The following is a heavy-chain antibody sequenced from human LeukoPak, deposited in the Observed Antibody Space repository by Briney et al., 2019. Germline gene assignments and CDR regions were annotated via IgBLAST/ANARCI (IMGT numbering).Heavy chain of an antibody. CDR3: AYSSGYQQQ. D-gene: IGHD3-22*01. J-gene: IGHJ1*01. Sequence: PSETLSLTCAVYGGSFSDYYWSWFRQPPGKGLEWIGEINHGGSTNYNPSLKRRVTISVHTTKKQLSRKLSSVPAAATAVYYCAYSSGYQQQWGQGTLVTVSS. V-gene: IGHV4-34*01. CDR2: INHGGST. CDR1: GGSFSDYY.